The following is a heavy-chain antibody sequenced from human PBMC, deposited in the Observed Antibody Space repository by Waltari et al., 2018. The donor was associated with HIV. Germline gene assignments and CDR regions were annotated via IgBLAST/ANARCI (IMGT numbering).Heavy chain of an antibody. J-gene: IGHJ4*02. V-gene: IGHV3-74*01. CDR1: GFAFRSSW. D-gene: IGHD1-26*01. CDR2: INNDGSGT. Sequence: EVQLVESGGGLVQPGGSLGLSCAASGFAFRSSWMPWGRQAPGKGLVWVSRINNDGSGTGYADSVKGRFTISRDNAKNTLYLQMNSLRAEDTAVYYCARVDGYSGKDWGQGTLVTVSS. CDR3: ARVDGYSGKD.